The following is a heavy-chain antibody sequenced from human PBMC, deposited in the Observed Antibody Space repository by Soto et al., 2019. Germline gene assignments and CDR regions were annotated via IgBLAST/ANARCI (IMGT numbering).Heavy chain of an antibody. D-gene: IGHD5-18*01. J-gene: IGHJ4*02. CDR2: ISHDGSNK. V-gene: IGHV3-30-3*01. Sequence: PGGSLRLSCAASGFTFSTYPMHWVHQAPGKGLEWVALISHDGSNKYYADSVKGRFTISRDNSQNTLYLQMNSLRAEDTAVYYCARWSVQYDSYGYFWGQGTLVTVSS. CDR1: GFTFSTYP. CDR3: ARWSVQYDSYGYF.